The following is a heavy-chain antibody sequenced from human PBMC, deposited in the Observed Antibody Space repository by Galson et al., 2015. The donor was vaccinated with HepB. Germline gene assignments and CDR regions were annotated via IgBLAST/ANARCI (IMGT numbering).Heavy chain of an antibody. CDR3: AKVDGVLGELLYYYCDY. V-gene: IGHV3-23*01. D-gene: IGHD3-10*01. Sequence: SLRLSCAASGFTFRRYAISCVRQAPGKGLEWDSGHRGSRGSTYYADSVKGQFTIFRDNSKNTLYLQMTSLRAQDTAVYYCAKVDGVLGELLYYYCDYCGQGTLVTVSS. CDR2: HRGSRGST. CDR1: GFTFRRYA. J-gene: IGHJ4*02.